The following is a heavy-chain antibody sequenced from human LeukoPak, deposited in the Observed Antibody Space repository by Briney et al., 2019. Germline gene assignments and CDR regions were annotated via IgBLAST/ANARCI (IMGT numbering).Heavy chain of an antibody. V-gene: IGHV4-34*01. D-gene: IGHD6-6*01. Sequence: GSLRLSCAASGFTFSSYGMHWVRQPPGKGLEWIGEINHSGSTNYNPSLKSRVTISVDTSKNQFSLKLSSVTAADTAVYYCARGVGSSFSRYYYYYYMDVWGKGTTVTVSS. CDR1: GFTFSSYG. CDR2: INHSGST. J-gene: IGHJ6*03. CDR3: ARGVGSSFSRYYYYYYMDV.